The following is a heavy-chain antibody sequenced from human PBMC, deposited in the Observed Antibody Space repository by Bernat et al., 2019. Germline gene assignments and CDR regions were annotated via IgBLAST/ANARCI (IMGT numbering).Heavy chain of an antibody. CDR3: ARRLTRVVAPTYYFDY. D-gene: IGHD2-15*01. CDR1: AGSISSSLYY. CDR2: IYYSGDT. Sequence: QLQLQESGLGLVKPSETLSLTCTVSAGSISSSLYYWAWIRQPPGKGLEWVGSIYYSGDTYYNPSLKSRVTMSVDTSKNQFSLKLSSVTAADTATYYCARRLTRVVAPTYYFDYWGQGTLVTVSS. J-gene: IGHJ4*02. V-gene: IGHV4-39*01.